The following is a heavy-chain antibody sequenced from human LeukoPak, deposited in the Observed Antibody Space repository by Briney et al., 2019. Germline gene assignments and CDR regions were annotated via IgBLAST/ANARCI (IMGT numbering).Heavy chain of an antibody. D-gene: IGHD6-13*01. V-gene: IGHV3-30-3*01. CDR1: GFTFSSYA. CDR2: ISYDGSNK. CDR3: AKAWSGIAAAPQDY. Sequence: GRSLRLSCAASGFTFSSYAMHWVRQAPGKGLEWVAVISYDGSNKYYADSVKGRFTISGDNSKNTLYLQMNSLRAEDTAVYYCAKAWSGIAAAPQDYWGQGTLVTVSS. J-gene: IGHJ4*02.